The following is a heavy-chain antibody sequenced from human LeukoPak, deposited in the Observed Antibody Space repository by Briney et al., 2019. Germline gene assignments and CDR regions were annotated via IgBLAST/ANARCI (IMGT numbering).Heavy chain of an antibody. Sequence: SETLSLTCTVSGGSISSYYWSWIRQPAGKGLEWIGRIYTSGSTNYNPSFKSRVTMSVDTSKNQFSLKLSSVTAADTAVYYCARDRLGYDYVWGSYRHNWFDPWGQGTLVTVSS. CDR2: IYTSGST. J-gene: IGHJ5*02. CDR3: ARDRLGYDYVWGSYRHNWFDP. D-gene: IGHD3-16*02. CDR1: GGSISSYY. V-gene: IGHV4-4*07.